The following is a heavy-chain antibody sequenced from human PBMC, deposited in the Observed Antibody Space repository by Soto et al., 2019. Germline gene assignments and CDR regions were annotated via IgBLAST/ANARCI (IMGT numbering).Heavy chain of an antibody. CDR2: ITSGGTA. J-gene: IGHJ4*02. Sequence: EVQLLESGGGLVQPGGSLRLPCAASGITFSSYAMSWVRQAPGKGLEWVSGITSGGTAYYPDSVKGRFTNYRDNSESTLYLQMNSLRDEDTAIYYCAKESPFSGNTIHIDYWGQGTLVPVSS. D-gene: IGHD1-1*01. CDR1: GITFSSYA. CDR3: AKESPFSGNTIHIDY. V-gene: IGHV3-23*01.